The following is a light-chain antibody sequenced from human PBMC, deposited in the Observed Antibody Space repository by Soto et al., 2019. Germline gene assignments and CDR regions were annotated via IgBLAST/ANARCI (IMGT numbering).Light chain of an antibody. V-gene: IGLV2-8*01. CDR2: DVS. CDR1: SSDVGGYNY. Sequence: QSVLTQPPSASGSPGQSVTISCTGTSSDVGGYNYVSWYQQHPGKAPKLMIYDVSKRPSGVPDRVSGSKSGNTASLTVSGLQAEDEAEYYCSSYAGSNNFVLFGGGTQLTVL. J-gene: IGLJ2*01. CDR3: SSYAGSNNFVL.